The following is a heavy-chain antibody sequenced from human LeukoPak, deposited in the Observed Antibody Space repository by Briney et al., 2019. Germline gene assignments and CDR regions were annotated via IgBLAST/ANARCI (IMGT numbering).Heavy chain of an antibody. D-gene: IGHD2-15*01. CDR2: IIPIFGTA. CDR3: ARDCSGGSCAYFDY. V-gene: IGHV1-69*05. Sequence: ASVKVSCKASGGTFSSYAISWVRQAPGQGLEWMGRIIPIFGTANYAQKFQGRVTITTDESTSTAYMEPSSLRSEDTAVYYCARDCSGGSCAYFDYWGQGTLVTVSS. CDR1: GGTFSSYA. J-gene: IGHJ4*02.